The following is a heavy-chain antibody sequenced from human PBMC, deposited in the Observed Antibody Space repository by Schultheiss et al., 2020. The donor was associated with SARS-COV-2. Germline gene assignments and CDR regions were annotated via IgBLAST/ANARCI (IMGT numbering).Heavy chain of an antibody. D-gene: IGHD2-21*01. CDR1: GFTFSSYA. V-gene: IGHV3-23*01. CDR2: ISGSGGST. J-gene: IGHJ4*02. Sequence: GSLRLSCAASGFTFSSYAMSWVRQAPGKGLEWVSAISGSGGSTYYADSVKGRFTISRDNSKNTLYLQMNSLRAEDTAVYYCAKAAGRYCGGDCYSDYWGQGTLVTVSS. CDR3: AKAAGRYCGGDCYSDY.